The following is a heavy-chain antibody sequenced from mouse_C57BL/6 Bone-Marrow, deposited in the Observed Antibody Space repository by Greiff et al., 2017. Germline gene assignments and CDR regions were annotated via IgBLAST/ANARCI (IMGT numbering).Heavy chain of an antibody. CDR2: INPYNGGT. Sequence: EVQLQESGPVLVKPGASVKMSCKASGYTFTDYYMNWVKQSHGKSLEWIGVINPYNGGTSYNQKFKGKATLTVDKSSSTAYMELNSLTSEDSAVYYCARPFTTVVEWYFDVWGTGTTVTVSS. V-gene: IGHV1-19*01. J-gene: IGHJ1*03. D-gene: IGHD1-1*01. CDR3: ARPFTTVVEWYFDV. CDR1: GYTFTDYY.